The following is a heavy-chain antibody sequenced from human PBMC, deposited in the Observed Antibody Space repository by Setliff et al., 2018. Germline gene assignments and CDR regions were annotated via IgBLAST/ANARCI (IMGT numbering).Heavy chain of an antibody. D-gene: IGHD3-3*01. J-gene: IGHJ4*02. Sequence: SETLSLTCTVSGGSISSSSHYWGWIRQPPGKGLEWIGSVSYFGSGYYNPSLRGRVATSLDTSKNQFSLKLSSVTAADTAIYYCRFWSGYYKNDYWGQGTLVTVSS. CDR1: GGSISSSSHY. CDR3: RFWSGYYKNDY. CDR2: VSYFGSG. V-gene: IGHV4-39*07.